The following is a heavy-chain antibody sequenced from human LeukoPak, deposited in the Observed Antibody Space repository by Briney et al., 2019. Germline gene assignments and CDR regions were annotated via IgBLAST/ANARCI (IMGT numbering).Heavy chain of an antibody. D-gene: IGHD1-1*01. Sequence: ASVQVSCKASGYTFTSYGISWVRQAPGQGLEWMGGVVPVTHIINYAQKFQGRVTIIADESTSTAYMDLSSLRSEDTAVYYCARAAGSAWEYFDSWGQGTLVTVSS. CDR2: VVPVTHII. CDR1: GYTFTSYG. J-gene: IGHJ4*02. V-gene: IGHV1-69*10. CDR3: ARAAGSAWEYFDS.